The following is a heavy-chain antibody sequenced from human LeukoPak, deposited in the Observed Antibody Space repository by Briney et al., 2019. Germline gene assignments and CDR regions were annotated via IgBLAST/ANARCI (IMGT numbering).Heavy chain of an antibody. D-gene: IGHD6-19*01. CDR1: GFTFDDYA. CDR2: ISCNSGSI. Sequence: PGGSLRLSCTASGFTFDDYAMHWVRHAPGKGLEWVSGISCNSGSIGYADSVKGRFTISRDNAKNSLYLQMNSLRAEDTALYYCAKEGIAVAGYYYYYYMDVWGKGTTVTISS. CDR3: AKEGIAVAGYYYYYYMDV. J-gene: IGHJ6*03. V-gene: IGHV3-9*01.